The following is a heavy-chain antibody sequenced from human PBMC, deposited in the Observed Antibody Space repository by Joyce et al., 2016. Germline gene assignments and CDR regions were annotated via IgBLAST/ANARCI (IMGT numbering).Heavy chain of an antibody. D-gene: IGHD5-12*01. CDR3: ARGLAGYPWDAFDI. J-gene: IGHJ3*02. Sequence: EVQLVQSGAEVKKPGESLKISCKGSGYRFTYSWIAWVRQMPGKGLELMGIIYPGDSDTRYSPSCKGQVTISNDKSISTAYLQWNSLRASDTAIYYCARGLAGYPWDAFDIWGQGTKVTVSS. CDR1: GYRFTYSW. V-gene: IGHV5-51*01. CDR2: IYPGDSDT.